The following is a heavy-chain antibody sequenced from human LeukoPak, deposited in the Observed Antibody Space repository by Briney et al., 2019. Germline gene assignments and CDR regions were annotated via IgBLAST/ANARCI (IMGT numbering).Heavy chain of an antibody. V-gene: IGHV4-31*03. CDR2: IYYSGST. CDR3: ARASWGYCSSTSCQGGNAFDI. D-gene: IGHD2-2*01. J-gene: IGHJ3*02. Sequence: PQTLSLTCTVSGGSISSGGYYWSWIRQHPGKGLEWIGYIYYSGSTYYNPSLKSRVTISVDTSKNQFSLKLSSVTAADTAVYYCARASWGYCSSTSCQGGNAFDIWGQGTMVTVSS. CDR1: GGSISSGGYY.